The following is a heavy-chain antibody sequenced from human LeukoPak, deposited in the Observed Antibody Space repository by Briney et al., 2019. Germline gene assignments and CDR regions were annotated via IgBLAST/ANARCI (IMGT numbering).Heavy chain of an antibody. Sequence: ASVKVSCKASGYTFTGYYMHWVRQAPGQGLEWMGWINPNSGGTNYAQKLQGRVTMTTDTSTSTAYMELRSLRSDDTAVYYCAREDYDYVWGTRYFDYWGQGTLVTVSS. CDR3: AREDYDYVWGTRYFDY. D-gene: IGHD3-16*01. J-gene: IGHJ4*02. CDR1: GYTFTGYY. CDR2: INPNSGGT. V-gene: IGHV1-2*02.